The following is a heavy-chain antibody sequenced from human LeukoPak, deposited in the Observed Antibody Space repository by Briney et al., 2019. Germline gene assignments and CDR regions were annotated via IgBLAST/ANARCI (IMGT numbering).Heavy chain of an antibody. D-gene: IGHD6-13*01. CDR2: ISYDGSNK. CDR3: ARGGGTPRQQLEQLLY. Sequence: GRSLRLSCAASGFTFSSYAMHWVRQAPGKGLEWVALISYDGSNKYYADSVKGRFTISRDNSKNTLYLQMNSLRAEDTAVYYCARGGGTPRQQLEQLLYWGQGTLVTVSS. CDR1: GFTFSSYA. J-gene: IGHJ4*02. V-gene: IGHV3-30-3*01.